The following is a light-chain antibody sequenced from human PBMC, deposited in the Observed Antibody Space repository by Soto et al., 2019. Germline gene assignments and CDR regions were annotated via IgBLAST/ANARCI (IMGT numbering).Light chain of an antibody. CDR3: AAWDDSLSGLHVI. CDR2: RNN. J-gene: IGLJ2*01. V-gene: IGLV1-47*01. Sequence: QSVLTQPPSASGTPGQRVTISCSGSTSNIGINYVYWYQQLPGTAPKLLLSRNNQRPSGVPDRFSGSRSGTSASLAISGLRSEDEADYYCAAWDDSLSGLHVIFGGGTKLTVL. CDR1: TSNIGINY.